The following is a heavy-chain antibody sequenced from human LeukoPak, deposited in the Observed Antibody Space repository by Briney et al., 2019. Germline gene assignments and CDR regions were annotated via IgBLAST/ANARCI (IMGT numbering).Heavy chain of an antibody. V-gene: IGHV3-30*18. CDR3: AKDQLLWFGESYYSDY. Sequence: GGSLRLSCAASGFTFSSYGMHWVRQAPGKGLEWVAVISYDGSNKYYADSVKGRFTISRDNSKNTLYLQMNSLRAEDTAVYYCAKDQLLWFGESYYSDYWGQGTLVTVSS. J-gene: IGHJ4*02. CDR1: GFTFSSYG. CDR2: ISYDGSNK. D-gene: IGHD3-10*01.